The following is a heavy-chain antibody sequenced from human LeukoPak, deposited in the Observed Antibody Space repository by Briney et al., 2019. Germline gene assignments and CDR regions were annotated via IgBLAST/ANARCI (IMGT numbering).Heavy chain of an antibody. CDR3: AREGHIWFWELGNV. CDR2: IYYSGGT. D-gene: IGHD3-10*01. J-gene: IGHJ6*04. V-gene: IGHV4-59*01. CDR1: GGSISSYY. Sequence: PSETLSLTCTVSGGSISSYYWSWMRQPPGKGLEWIGYIYYSGGTSYNPSLKSRVTISVDTSKSQFSLRLSSVTAADTAVYYCAREGHIWFWELGNVWGKGTTVTVSS.